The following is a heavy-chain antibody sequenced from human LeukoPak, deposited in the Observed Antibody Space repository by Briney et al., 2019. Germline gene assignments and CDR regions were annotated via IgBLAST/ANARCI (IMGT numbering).Heavy chain of an antibody. Sequence: SETLSLTCAVYGGSFSGYYLSWIRQPPGKGLEWIGEINHSGSTNYNPSLKSRVTISVDTSKHQFSLKLSSVTATDTAVYYCARGAGMSPAATAYYYYMDVWGKGTTVTVAS. V-gene: IGHV4-34*01. D-gene: IGHD2-2*01. J-gene: IGHJ6*03. CDR2: INHSGST. CDR1: GGSFSGYY. CDR3: ARGAGMSPAATAYYYYMDV.